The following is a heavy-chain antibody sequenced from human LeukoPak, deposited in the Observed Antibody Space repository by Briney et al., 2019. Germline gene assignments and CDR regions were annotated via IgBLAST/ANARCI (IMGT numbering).Heavy chain of an antibody. CDR2: ISGSGGST. CDR3: AKGIVVVITCFDY. J-gene: IGHJ4*02. CDR1: GVTFSSYA. D-gene: IGHD3-22*01. V-gene: IGHV3-23*01. Sequence: GGSLRLSCAASGVTFSSYAMSWVRQAPGKGLEWVSGISGSGGSTYYADSVKGRSTISRDNSKNTLYLQMNSLRAEDTAVYYCAKGIVVVITCFDYWGQGTLVTVSS.